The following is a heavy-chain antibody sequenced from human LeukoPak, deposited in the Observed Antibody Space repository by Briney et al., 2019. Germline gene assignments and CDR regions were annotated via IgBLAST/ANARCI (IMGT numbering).Heavy chain of an antibody. CDR1: GFTSSWYW. CDR2: IKEDGSET. Sequence: GGSLRLSCAASGFTSSWYWMSWVRQAPGKGLEWVANIKEDGSETYYADSVKGRFTISRDNSKNTLYLQMNSLRAEDTAVYYCAKGIFRWFGEFSYGMDVWGQGTTVTVSS. J-gene: IGHJ6*02. D-gene: IGHD3-10*01. V-gene: IGHV3-7*01. CDR3: AKGIFRWFGEFSYGMDV.